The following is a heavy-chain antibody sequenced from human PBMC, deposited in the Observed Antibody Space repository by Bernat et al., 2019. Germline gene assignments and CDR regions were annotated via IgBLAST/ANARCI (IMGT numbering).Heavy chain of an antibody. V-gene: IGHV3-30*18. CDR1: GFTFSSYG. CDR3: AKDHGGARSPLDY. Sequence: QVQLVESGGGVVQPGRSPRLSCAASGFTFSSYGMHWVRQAPGKGLEWVAVISYDGSNKYYADSVKGRFTISRDNSKNTLYLQMNSLRAEDTAVYYCAKDHGGARSPLDYWGQGTLVTVSS. CDR2: ISYDGSNK. D-gene: IGHD3-16*01. J-gene: IGHJ4*02.